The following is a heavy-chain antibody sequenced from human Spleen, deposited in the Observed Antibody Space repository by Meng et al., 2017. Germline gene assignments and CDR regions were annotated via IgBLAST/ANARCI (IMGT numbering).Heavy chain of an antibody. J-gene: IGHJ4*02. CDR1: GGIFSNYV. Sequence: SVKVSCKALGGIFSNYVIGWVRQAPGQGLEWMGGINAVFGTTNYAQKFQGRVTITTDESTSTVYMELTRLTSEDTAVYYCLVGHRGWFRHWGQGTLVTVSS. CDR3: LVGHRGWFRH. V-gene: IGHV1-69*05. CDR2: INAVFGTT. D-gene: IGHD6-19*01.